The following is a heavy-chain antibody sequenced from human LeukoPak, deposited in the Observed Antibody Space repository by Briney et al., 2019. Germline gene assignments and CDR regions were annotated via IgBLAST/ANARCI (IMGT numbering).Heavy chain of an antibody. D-gene: IGHD3-16*01. CDR2: LDSSGGYM. CDR1: GFTFNTYS. J-gene: IGHJ4*02. Sequence: GGSLRLSCEASGFTFNTYSMNWARQAPGKGLEWVSSLDSSGGYMFYADSVKGRFIISRDNAKDSLYLQMNSLRVEDTAVYYCAKDLGPMEYYFDYWGQGTLVTVSS. V-gene: IGHV3-21*06. CDR3: AKDLGPMEYYFDY.